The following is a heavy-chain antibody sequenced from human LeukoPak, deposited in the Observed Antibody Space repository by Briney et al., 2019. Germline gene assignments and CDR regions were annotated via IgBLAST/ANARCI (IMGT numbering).Heavy chain of an antibody. J-gene: IGHJ5*02. D-gene: IGHD2-2*01. CDR2: INHSGST. V-gene: IGHV4-34*01. Sequence: SETLSLTCAVYGGSFSGYYWSWIRQTPGKGLEWIGEINHSGSTNYNPSLKSRVTISVDTSKNQFSLKLSSVTAADTAVYYCARGYCSSTSCYHSWFDPWGQGTLVTVSS. CDR1: GGSFSGYY. CDR3: ARGYCSSTSCYHSWFDP.